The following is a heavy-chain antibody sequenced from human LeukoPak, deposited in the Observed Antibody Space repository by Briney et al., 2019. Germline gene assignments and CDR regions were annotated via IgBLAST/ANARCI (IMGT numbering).Heavy chain of an antibody. Sequence: GASVKVSCKASGGTFSSYAISCVRQAPGQGLEWMGGIIPIFGTANYAQKLQGRVTITVHESTSTAYMELSSLRSEDTAVYYCARELRSITMFIGYNWCDPWGQGTLVTVS. J-gene: IGHJ5*02. CDR2: IIPIFGTA. CDR3: ARELRSITMFIGYNWCDP. D-gene: IGHD3-10*02. V-gene: IGHV1-69*13. CDR1: GGTFSSYA.